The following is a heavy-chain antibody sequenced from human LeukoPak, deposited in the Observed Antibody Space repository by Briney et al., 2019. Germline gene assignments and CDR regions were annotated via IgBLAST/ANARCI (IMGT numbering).Heavy chain of an antibody. J-gene: IGHJ4*02. CDR1: GYIFSDYY. CDR3: ARVPFRGPIYSSSWYEDFDY. CDR2: INPNSGGT. D-gene: IGHD6-13*01. Sequence: ASVTVSCTASGYIFSDYYMHWVRQAPGQGLEWMGWINPNSGGTSYVQRFQGRVTMTRDTSITTAYMELSRLRSDDTAVYYCARVPFRGPIYSSSWYEDFDYWGQGTLVTVSS. V-gene: IGHV1-2*02.